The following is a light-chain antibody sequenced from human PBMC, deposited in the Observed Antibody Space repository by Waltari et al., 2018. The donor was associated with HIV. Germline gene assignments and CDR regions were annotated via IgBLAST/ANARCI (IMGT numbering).Light chain of an antibody. Sequence: QSVLTQPPSASATPGQRVTISCSGSSSNIGIKTVNWFQQLPGTAPKLLIYNNKQRPSGVPDRFSGSKSGTSASLAISGLQSEDEADYYCAAWDDSLMGYYVFGTGTKVTVL. V-gene: IGLV1-44*01. CDR1: SSNIGIKT. J-gene: IGLJ1*01. CDR2: NNK. CDR3: AAWDDSLMGYYV.